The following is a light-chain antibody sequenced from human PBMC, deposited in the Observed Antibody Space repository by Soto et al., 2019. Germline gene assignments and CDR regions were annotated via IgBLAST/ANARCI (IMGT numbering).Light chain of an antibody. CDR1: QSISSN. CDR2: RTS. J-gene: IGKJ4*01. V-gene: IGKV3-15*01. CDR3: QQYNNWPRAT. Sequence: EIVMTQSPATLSVSPGERATLSCRASQSISSNLAWYQQKPGQAPRLLMFRTSSRATCFPARFSGSGSGTEFNLTLSSLQSEDFGVYYCQQYNNWPRATFGGGTKVEIK.